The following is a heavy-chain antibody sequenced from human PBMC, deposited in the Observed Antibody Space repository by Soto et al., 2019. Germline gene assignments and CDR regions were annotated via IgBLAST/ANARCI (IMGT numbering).Heavy chain of an antibody. V-gene: IGHV4-30-4*01. CDR3: ARETTLNAYFDY. D-gene: IGHD4-4*01. CDR1: GGSISSGDYY. CDR2: IYYSGST. Sequence: KPSETLSLTCTVSGGSISSGDYYWSWVRQPPGKGLEWIGYIYYSGSTYYNPSLKSRVTISVDTSKNQFSLKLTSVTAADTAVYYCARETTLNAYFDYWGRGTLVTVSS. J-gene: IGHJ4*02.